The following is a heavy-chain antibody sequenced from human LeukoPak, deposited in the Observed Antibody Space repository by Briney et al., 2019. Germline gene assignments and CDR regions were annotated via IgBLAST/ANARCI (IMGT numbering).Heavy chain of an antibody. CDR3: AKAEGYCPNGVCPQPPAY. Sequence: GGSLRLSCAASGFTFSSYAMSWVRQAPGKGLEWVSAISGSGGSTYYADSVKGRFTISRDNSKNTLYLQMNSLRAEDTAVYYCAKAEGYCPNGVCPQPPAYWGQGTLVTVSS. J-gene: IGHJ4*02. V-gene: IGHV3-23*01. CDR2: ISGSGGST. D-gene: IGHD2-8*01. CDR1: GFTFSSYA.